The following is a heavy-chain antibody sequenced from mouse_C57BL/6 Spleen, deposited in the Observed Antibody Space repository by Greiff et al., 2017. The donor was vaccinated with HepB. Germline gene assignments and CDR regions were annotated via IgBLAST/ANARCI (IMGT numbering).Heavy chain of an antibody. Sequence: VQLQQPGAELVMPGASVKLSCKASGYTFTSYWMHWVKQRPGQGLEWIGEIDPSDSYTNYNQKFKGKSTLTVDKSSSTAYMQLSSLTSEYSAVYYCARGSSHDYWGQGTTLTVSS. CDR2: IDPSDSYT. V-gene: IGHV1-69*01. CDR3: ARGSSHDY. J-gene: IGHJ2*01. D-gene: IGHD1-1*01. CDR1: GYTFTSYW.